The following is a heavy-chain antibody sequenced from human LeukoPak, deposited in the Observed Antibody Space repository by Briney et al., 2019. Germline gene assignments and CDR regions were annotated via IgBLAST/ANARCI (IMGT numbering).Heavy chain of an antibody. V-gene: IGHV1-8*01. CDR3: ARLSSHYGDYKVDP. CDR2: MNPHSGKT. D-gene: IGHD4-17*01. CDR1: GYPFNNYD. Sequence: ASVKVSCKASGYPFNNYDINWVRQATGQGLEWMAWMNPHSGKTGYAQNFQGRVTMTRDTSISTAYMELSSLRSEDTAVYYCARLSSHYGDYKVDPWGQGTLVTVSS. J-gene: IGHJ5*02.